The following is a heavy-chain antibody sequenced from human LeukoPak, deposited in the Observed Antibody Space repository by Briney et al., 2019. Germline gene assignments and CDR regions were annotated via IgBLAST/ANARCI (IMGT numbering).Heavy chain of an antibody. J-gene: IGHJ6*02. D-gene: IGHD2-15*01. CDR1: GYTFTSYG. V-gene: IGHV1-18*01. CDR3: VRGGPTAAATYYYYYGMDV. CDR2: ISAYNGNT. Sequence: ASVKVSCKASGYTFTSYGISWVRQAPGQGLEWMGWISAYNGNTNYAQKLQGRVTVTTDTSTSTAYMELRSLRSDDTAVYYCVRGGPTAAATYYYYYGMDVWGQGTTVTVSS.